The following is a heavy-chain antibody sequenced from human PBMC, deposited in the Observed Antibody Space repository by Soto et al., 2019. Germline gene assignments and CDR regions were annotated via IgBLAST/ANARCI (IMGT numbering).Heavy chain of an antibody. CDR3: AKRNSSSSRGEFDY. Sequence: GGSLRLSCAASGFTFSSYSISWVRQAPWKGLERVSAISGSGVSTYYADSVKGRFTISRDNSKNTLYLQMNSLRAEDKAVYYCAKRNSSSSRGEFDYSGQGTLVAVSS. CDR2: ISGSGVST. D-gene: IGHD6-6*01. CDR1: GFTFSSYS. J-gene: IGHJ4*02. V-gene: IGHV3-23*01.